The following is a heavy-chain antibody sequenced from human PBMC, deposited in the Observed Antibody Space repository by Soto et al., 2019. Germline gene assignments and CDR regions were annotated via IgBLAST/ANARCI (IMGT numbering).Heavy chain of an antibody. CDR3: AKRTPEDYFDY. Sequence: PGGSLRLSCEASGFTFSSYAMSWVRQAPGKGLEWVSGISGSGGSTYYADSVKGRFTISGDNSKNTLHLQMNTLRVEDTAVYYCAKRTPEDYFDYWGQGTLVTVSS. CDR2: ISGSGGST. J-gene: IGHJ4*02. CDR1: GFTFSSYA. V-gene: IGHV3-23*01.